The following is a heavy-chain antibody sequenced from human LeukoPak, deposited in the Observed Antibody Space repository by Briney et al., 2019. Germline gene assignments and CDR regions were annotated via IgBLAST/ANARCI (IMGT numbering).Heavy chain of an antibody. J-gene: IGHJ3*02. CDR1: GGSISSYY. CDR2: IYYSGST. CDR3: ASQTDTAMAAYAFDI. Sequence: SETLSLTCTVSGGSISSYYWSWIRQPPGKGLEWIGYIYYSGSTNYNPSLKSRVTISVDTSKNQFSLKLSSVTAADTAVYYCASQTDTAMAAYAFDIWGQGTMVTVSS. D-gene: IGHD5-18*01. V-gene: IGHV4-59*08.